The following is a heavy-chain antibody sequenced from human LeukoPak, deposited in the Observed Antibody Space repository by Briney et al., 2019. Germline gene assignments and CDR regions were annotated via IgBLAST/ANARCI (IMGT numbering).Heavy chain of an antibody. CDR1: GFTFSSYW. D-gene: IGHD3-3*01. Sequence: PGGSLRLSCAASGFTFSSYWMSWVRQAPGKGLEWVANIKQDGSEKYYVDSVKGRFTISRDNAKNSLYLQMNSLRAEDTAVYYCARDLRLRFLEWLPDAFDIWGQGTMVTVSS. V-gene: IGHV3-7*01. CDR2: IKQDGSEK. J-gene: IGHJ3*02. CDR3: ARDLRLRFLEWLPDAFDI.